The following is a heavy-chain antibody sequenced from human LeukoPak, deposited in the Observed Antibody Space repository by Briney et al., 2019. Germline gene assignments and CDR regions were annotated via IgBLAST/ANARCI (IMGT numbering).Heavy chain of an antibody. CDR2: INHSGST. J-gene: IGHJ4*02. CDR3: ARGLRGSGSYYIRKWGEYYFDY. D-gene: IGHD3-10*01. CDR1: GGSFSGYY. Sequence: SETLSLTCAVYGGSFSGYYWSWIRQPPGKGLEWIGEINHSGSTNYNPSLKSRVTISVDTSKNQFSLKLSSVTAADTAVHYCARGLRGSGSYYIRKWGEYYFDYWGQGTLVTVSS. V-gene: IGHV4-34*01.